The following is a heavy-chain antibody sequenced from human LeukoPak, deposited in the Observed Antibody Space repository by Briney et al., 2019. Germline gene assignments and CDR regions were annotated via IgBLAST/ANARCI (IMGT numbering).Heavy chain of an antibody. Sequence: SETLSLTCTVSGGSISSYYWSWIRQPPGKGLEWIGYIYHSGSTYHNPSLKSRVTISVDRSKNQFSLKLSSVTAADTAVYYCARYVGAGDYFDYWGQGTLVTVSS. V-gene: IGHV4-59*12. CDR1: GGSISSYY. J-gene: IGHJ4*02. D-gene: IGHD1-26*01. CDR3: ARYVGAGDYFDY. CDR2: IYHSGST.